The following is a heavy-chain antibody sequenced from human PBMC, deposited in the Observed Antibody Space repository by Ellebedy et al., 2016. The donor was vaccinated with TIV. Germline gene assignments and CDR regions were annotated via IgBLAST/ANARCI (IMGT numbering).Heavy chain of an antibody. CDR1: GFTFRTSG. CDR2: ISYDGTYK. CDR3: AKDLDASVTY. D-gene: IGHD3/OR15-3a*01. Sequence: GESLKISCAASGFTFRTSGMHWVRQAPGKGLEWVAVISYDGTYKYYADSVKGRFTISRDNSKNTLYLQMNSLRAEDTAVYYCAKDLDASVTYWGQGTLVTVSS. J-gene: IGHJ4*02. V-gene: IGHV3-30*18.